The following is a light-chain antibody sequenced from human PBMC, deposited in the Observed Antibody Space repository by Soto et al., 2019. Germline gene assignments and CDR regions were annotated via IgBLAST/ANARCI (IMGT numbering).Light chain of an antibody. CDR3: PQSYSTTWT. CDR1: QGISTY. Sequence: DIQMTQSPSSLSASVGDRVAITCRASQGISTYLNWYQKKPGKAPKLLIYAASSLQSGVPSRFIAIESETAFTLTISSLEPEDLATYSCPQSYSTTWTFGQGTKVDIK. V-gene: IGKV1-39*01. CDR2: AAS. J-gene: IGKJ1*01.